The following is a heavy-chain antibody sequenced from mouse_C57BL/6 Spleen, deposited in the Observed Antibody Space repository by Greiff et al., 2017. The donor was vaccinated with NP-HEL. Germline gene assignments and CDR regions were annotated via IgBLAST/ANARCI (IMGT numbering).Heavy chain of an antibody. CDR2: IHPNSGST. CDR1: GYTFTSYW. J-gene: IGHJ3*01. CDR3: ASPLTTVVAAWFAY. Sequence: QVQLQQPGAELVKPGASVKLSCKASGYTFTSYWMHWVKQRPGQGLEWIGMIHPNSGSTNYNEKFKSKATLTVDKSSSTAYMQLSSLTSEDSAVYYCASPLTTVVAAWFAYWGQGTLVTVSA. D-gene: IGHD1-1*01. V-gene: IGHV1-64*01.